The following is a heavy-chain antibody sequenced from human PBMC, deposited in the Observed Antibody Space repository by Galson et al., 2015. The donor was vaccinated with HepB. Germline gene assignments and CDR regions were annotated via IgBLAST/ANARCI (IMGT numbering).Heavy chain of an antibody. D-gene: IGHD3/OR15-3a*01. Sequence: SLRLACAASGFTFPNFAIGWVRQAPGKGLERVAGISGSGQSTHYADSVKGRFTISRDNSKNTLYLQMTSLRGEDMALYYCTKDREAPYDFLYYFDYWGQGTLVTVSS. CDR1: GFTFPNFA. CDR2: ISGSGQST. J-gene: IGHJ4*02. CDR3: TKDREAPYDFLYYFDY. V-gene: IGHV3-23*01.